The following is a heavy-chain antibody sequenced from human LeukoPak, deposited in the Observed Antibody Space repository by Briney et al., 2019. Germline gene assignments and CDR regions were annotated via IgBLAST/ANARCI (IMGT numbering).Heavy chain of an antibody. CDR2: IIPMLGTA. CDR3: ATSRGDCSGGRCDYYYYMDV. D-gene: IGHD2-15*01. J-gene: IGHJ6*03. CDR1: GYTFTSYG. Sequence: EASVKVSCKASGYTFTSYGISWVRQAPGQGLEWMGGIIPMLGTANYAQKFQGRISIIADESTSEAYMELSSLRLEDTAVYYCATSRGDCSGGRCDYYYYMDVWGKGTTVTVSS. V-gene: IGHV1-69*13.